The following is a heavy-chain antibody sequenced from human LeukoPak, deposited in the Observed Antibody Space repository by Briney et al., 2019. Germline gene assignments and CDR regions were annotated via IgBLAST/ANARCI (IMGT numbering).Heavy chain of an antibody. V-gene: IGHV3-23*01. CDR3: AKGAAAGKVDWFDP. J-gene: IGHJ5*02. Sequence: GGSLRLSCEASGLSFTNYAMMWVRQAPGKGLQWISTLTGYGGAYYADSGEGRFIISRDISKNTMFLQMYCLRAEDTAVYYCAKGAAAGKVDWFDPWGQGTLVTVSS. CDR1: GLSFTNYA. D-gene: IGHD6-13*01. CDR2: LTGYGGA.